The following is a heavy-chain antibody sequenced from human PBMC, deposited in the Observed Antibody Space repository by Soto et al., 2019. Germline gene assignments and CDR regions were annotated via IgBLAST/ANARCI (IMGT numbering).Heavy chain of an antibody. CDR1: GYSFSTSW. V-gene: IGHV5-51*01. Sequence: LGESLKISCKGSGYSFSTSWIGWVRQMSGKGLEWMGTIYPSDSDTRYSPSLQGQVIISADKSTSTAYLQWRSLKASDTAMYYCATRAEYYDFWSGYYGAWGQGTLVTVSS. J-gene: IGHJ5*02. CDR2: IYPSDSDT. CDR3: ATRAEYYDFWSGYYGA. D-gene: IGHD3-3*01.